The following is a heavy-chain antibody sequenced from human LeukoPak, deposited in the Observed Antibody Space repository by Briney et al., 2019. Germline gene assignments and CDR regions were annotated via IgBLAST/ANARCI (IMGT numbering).Heavy chain of an antibody. J-gene: IGHJ4*02. CDR3: ARDSDSSGYYRYFDY. Sequence: GGSPRLSCAASGFIVSSSYMSWVRQAPGKGLEWVSVIYSGGSTYYAGSVKGRFTISRDNSKNTVYLQMNSLRAEDTAVYLCARDSDSSGYYRYFDYWGQGSLVTVSS. V-gene: IGHV3-53*01. CDR2: IYSGGST. D-gene: IGHD6-19*01. CDR1: GFIVSSSY.